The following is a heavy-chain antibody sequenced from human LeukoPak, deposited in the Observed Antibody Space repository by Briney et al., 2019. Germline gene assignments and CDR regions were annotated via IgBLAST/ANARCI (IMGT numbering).Heavy chain of an antibody. CDR3: AREGDYDFWSGYYTGGAYYYGMDV. Sequence: GGSLRLSCAASGFTFSSYWMSWVRQAPGKGLEWVANIKQDGSEKYYVDSVKGRFTISRDNAKNSLYLRMNSLRAEDTAVHYCAREGDYDFWSGYYTGGAYYYGMDVWGQGTTVTVSS. D-gene: IGHD3-3*01. V-gene: IGHV3-7*01. J-gene: IGHJ6*02. CDR1: GFTFSSYW. CDR2: IKQDGSEK.